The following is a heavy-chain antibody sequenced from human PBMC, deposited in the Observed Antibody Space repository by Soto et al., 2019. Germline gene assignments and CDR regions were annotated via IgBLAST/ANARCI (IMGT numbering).Heavy chain of an antibody. V-gene: IGHV3-33*01. Sequence: QVQLVESGGGVVQPGRSLRLSCAASGFIFSSYGMHWVRQAPGKGLEWVAGIWYDGSNKYYADSVKGRFTISRDNSKNTLYLQMNSLRAEDTAVYYCARDHLISGWYTRLDYWGQGTLVTVSS. J-gene: IGHJ4*02. CDR3: ARDHLISGWYTRLDY. D-gene: IGHD6-19*01. CDR1: GFIFSSYG. CDR2: IWYDGSNK.